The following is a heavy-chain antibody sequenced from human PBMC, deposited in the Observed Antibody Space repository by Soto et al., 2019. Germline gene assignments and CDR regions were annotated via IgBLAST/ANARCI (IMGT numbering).Heavy chain of an antibody. CDR3: ARDAYRATTFTTDYSYYAMDV. V-gene: IGHV3-21*01. Sequence: EVQLVESGGGQVKPGGSPRLSCAASGFTFSGYTVNWVRQAPGKGLEWVSSISTSGGYIFYADSVKGRFTISRDNAKNSLYLQLNSLRAEDTAVYYCARDAYRATTFTTDYSYYAMDVWGQGTTVTVSS. J-gene: IGHJ6*02. CDR2: ISTSGGYI. CDR1: GFTFSGYT. D-gene: IGHD1-1*01.